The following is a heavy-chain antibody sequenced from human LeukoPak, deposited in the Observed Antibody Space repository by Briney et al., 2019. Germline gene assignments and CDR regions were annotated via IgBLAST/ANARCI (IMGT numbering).Heavy chain of an antibody. CDR2: VYVTGST. V-gene: IGHV4-59*08. Sequence: SPSLSLTCTVSAASTSSTLWSWIRQPPGKWLGWVRYVYVTGSTNDSPTLKTRVAISIDTSENQFALRLTSLTAADTAIYYCARHLFESPATYGPHYDMDVWGQGTMVTVSS. CDR1: AASTSSTL. D-gene: IGHD6-25*01. J-gene: IGHJ6*02. CDR3: ARHLFESPATYGPHYDMDV.